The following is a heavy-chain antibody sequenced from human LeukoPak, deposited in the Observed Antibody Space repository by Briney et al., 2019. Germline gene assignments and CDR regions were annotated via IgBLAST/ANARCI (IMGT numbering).Heavy chain of an antibody. Sequence: GGSLRLSCAAPGFTFSSYGMHRVRQAPGKGLEWVAVISYDGSNKYYADSVKGRFTISRDNSKNTLYLQMNSLRAEDTAVYYCAKDLDYWGQGTLVTVCS. CDR2: ISYDGSNK. CDR3: AKDLDY. V-gene: IGHV3-30*18. J-gene: IGHJ4*02. CDR1: GFTFSSYG.